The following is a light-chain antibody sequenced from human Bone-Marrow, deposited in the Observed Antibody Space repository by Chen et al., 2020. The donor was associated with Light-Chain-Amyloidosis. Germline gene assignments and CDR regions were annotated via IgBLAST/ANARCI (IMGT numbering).Light chain of an antibody. CDR1: DLPTKY. Sequence: SYELTPPLSVSVPPGQTARITCSGDDLPTKYAYWYQQKPGQAPVLVIHRDTERPSGISERFSGSSSGTTATLTISGVQAEDEADYHCQSADSSGTYEVIFGGGTKLTVL. CDR2: RDT. V-gene: IGLV3-25*03. CDR3: QSADSSGTYEVI. J-gene: IGLJ2*01.